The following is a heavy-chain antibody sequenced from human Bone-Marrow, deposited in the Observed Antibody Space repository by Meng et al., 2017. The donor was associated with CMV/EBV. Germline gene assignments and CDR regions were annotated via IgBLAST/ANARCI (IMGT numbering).Heavy chain of an antibody. Sequence: ASFKVFCKASGYTFTGYYMHWMRQAPGQGLEWMGWINPNSGGTNYAQKFQGSVTMTRDTSISTAYMELSRLRSDDTAVYYRARDRRYCSNTSCYLGYYYGMYVWGQGTMVTVSS. CDR3: ARDRRYCSNTSCYLGYYYGMYV. CDR1: GYTFTGYY. V-gene: IGHV1-2*02. CDR2: INPNSGGT. D-gene: IGHD2-2*01. J-gene: IGHJ6*02.